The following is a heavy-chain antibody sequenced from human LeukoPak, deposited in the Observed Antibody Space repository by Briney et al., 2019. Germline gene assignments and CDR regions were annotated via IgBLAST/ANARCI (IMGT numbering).Heavy chain of an antibody. Sequence: SETLSLTCTVSGGSISSSSYYWGWIRQPPGKGLEWIGSIYYSGSTYYNPSLKSRVTISVDTSKNQSSLKLSSVTAADTAVYYCARQNWGYAVSGFDYWGQGTLVTVSS. CDR2: IYYSGST. J-gene: IGHJ4*02. CDR3: ARQNWGYAVSGFDY. CDR1: GGSISSSSYY. D-gene: IGHD7-27*01. V-gene: IGHV4-39*01.